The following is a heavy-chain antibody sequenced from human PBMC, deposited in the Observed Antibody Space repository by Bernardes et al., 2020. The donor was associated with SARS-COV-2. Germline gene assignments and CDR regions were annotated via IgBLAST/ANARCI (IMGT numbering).Heavy chain of an antibody. D-gene: IGHD3-22*01. CDR1: GFTFSSYS. CDR2: ISSSSSTI. J-gene: IGHJ4*02. CDR3: GIDNHYYDSSGPSVPAD. V-gene: IGHV3-48*01. Sequence: GGSLRLSCAASGFTFSSYSMNWVRQAPGKGLEWVSYISSSSSTIYYADSVKGRFTISRDNAKNSLYLQMNSLRAEDTAVYYCGIDNHYYDSSGPSVPADWGQGTLVTVSS.